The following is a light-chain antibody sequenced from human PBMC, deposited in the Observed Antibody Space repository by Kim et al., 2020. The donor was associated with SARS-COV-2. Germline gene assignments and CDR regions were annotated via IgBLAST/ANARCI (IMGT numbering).Light chain of an antibody. CDR1: SSNIGSNT. CDR2: SNN. J-gene: IGLJ2*01. CDR3: AAWDDSLNVV. V-gene: IGLV1-44*01. Sequence: QSVLTQPPSASGTPGQRVTISCSGSSSNIGSNTVNWYQQLPGTAPKLLIYSNNQRPSGVPDRCSGSKSGTAASLAISGLQSEDEADYYCAAWDDSLNVVFGGGTQLTVL.